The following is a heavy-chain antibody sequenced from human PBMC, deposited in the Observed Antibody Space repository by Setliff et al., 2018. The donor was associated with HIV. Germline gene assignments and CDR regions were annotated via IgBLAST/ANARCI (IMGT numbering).Heavy chain of an antibody. J-gene: IGHJ4*02. V-gene: IGHV4-34*01. Sequence: SETLSLTCAVSGGTFSLHYYTWIRQSPLRGLEWIGEINHSGSTKHNPSLKSRVTISLDTSKNQFSLKLSSVTAADTAVYYCARGVVVDATLDSWGQGTLVTVSS. CDR2: INHSGST. CDR3: ARGVVVDATLDS. D-gene: IGHD2-15*01. CDR1: GGTFSLHY.